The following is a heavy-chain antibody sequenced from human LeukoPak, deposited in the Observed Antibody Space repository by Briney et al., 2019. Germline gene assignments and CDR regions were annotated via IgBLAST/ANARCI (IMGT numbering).Heavy chain of an antibody. J-gene: IGHJ6*03. CDR2: ISTSGST. CDR3: ARAPPAGYCSSTSCKYYYYYYYMDV. V-gene: IGHV4-4*07. CDR1: GGSISSYY. Sequence: SETLSLTCTVSGGSISSYYWSWIRQPAGKGLESIGHISTSGSTNYNPSLKSRVTMSVDTSKNQFSLKLSSVTAADTAVYYCARAPPAGYCSSTSCKYYYYYYYMDVWGKGTTVTISS. D-gene: IGHD2-2*03.